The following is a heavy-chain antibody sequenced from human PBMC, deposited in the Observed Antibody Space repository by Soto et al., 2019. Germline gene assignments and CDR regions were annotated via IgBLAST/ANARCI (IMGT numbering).Heavy chain of an antibody. CDR2: INSDGRST. D-gene: IGHD1-26*01. Sequence: GGSLRLSCAASGFTLSNFWMHWVRQAPGRGLEWVSRINSDGRSTSYVDSVKGRFTISRDNANNTLYLEMNSLRAEDTAVYFCARGGRYRENYYFGMDVWGQGTTVTVSS. CDR1: GFTLSNFW. V-gene: IGHV3-74*01. J-gene: IGHJ6*02. CDR3: ARGGRYRENYYFGMDV.